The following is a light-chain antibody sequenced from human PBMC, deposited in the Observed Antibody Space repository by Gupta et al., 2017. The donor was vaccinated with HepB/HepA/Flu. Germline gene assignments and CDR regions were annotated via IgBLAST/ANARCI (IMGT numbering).Light chain of an antibody. Sequence: EIVMTQFPATLSVSPGERATLSCRASQSVNNHLAWYQQKPGHPPRLLIYGASTRATGIPARFSGSESGTGFTLTISSLQSEDFAVYYCQQYDIWPLTFGGGTRVEIK. V-gene: IGKV3D-15*01. CDR3: QQYDIWPLT. CDR1: QSVNNH. J-gene: IGKJ4*01. CDR2: GAS.